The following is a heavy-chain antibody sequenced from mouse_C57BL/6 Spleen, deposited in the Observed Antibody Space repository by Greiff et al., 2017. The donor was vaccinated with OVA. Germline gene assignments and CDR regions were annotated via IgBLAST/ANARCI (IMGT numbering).Heavy chain of an antibody. V-gene: IGHV2-3*01. CDR3: VKGEQRRAMDY. Sequence: QVQLQQSGPGLVAPSQSLSITCTVSGFSLTSYGVSWVRQPPGKGLEWLGVIWGDGTTNYHSALISRLSISKDNSKSQVFLKLNSLQTDDTATYYCVKGEQRRAMDYWGQGTSVTVSS. CDR1: GFSLTSYG. J-gene: IGHJ4*01. CDR2: IWGDGTT. D-gene: IGHD3-2*02.